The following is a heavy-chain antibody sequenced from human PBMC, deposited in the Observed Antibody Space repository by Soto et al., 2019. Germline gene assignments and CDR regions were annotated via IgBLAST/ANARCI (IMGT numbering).Heavy chain of an antibody. CDR3: ASPRAYCGGDCYSKYYYYGMDV. V-gene: IGHV1-69*01. CDR2: IIPIFGTA. Sequence: QVQLVQSGAEVKKPGSSVKVSCKASGGTFSSYAISWVRQAPGQGLEWMGGIIPIFGTANYAQKFQGRVTITADESTSTAYMELSSLRSEDTAVYYCASPRAYCGGDCYSKYYYYGMDVWGQGTTVTVSS. D-gene: IGHD2-21*02. J-gene: IGHJ6*02. CDR1: GGTFSSYA.